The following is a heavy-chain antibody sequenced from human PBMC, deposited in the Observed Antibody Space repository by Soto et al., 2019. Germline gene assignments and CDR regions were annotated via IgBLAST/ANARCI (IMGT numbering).Heavy chain of an antibody. J-gene: IGHJ5*02. CDR1: GGTFSSYA. V-gene: IGHV1-69*12. D-gene: IGHD6-6*01. Sequence: QVQLVQSGAEVKKPGSSVKVSCKASGGTFSSYAISWVRQAPGQGLEWMGGLIPIFGTANYAQKFQGRVTITADESTSTAYTELSSLRSEAPAVYYCASEPGRYSSSYSSNCFDPWGQGTLVTVSS. CDR3: ASEPGRYSSSYSSNCFDP. CDR2: LIPIFGTA.